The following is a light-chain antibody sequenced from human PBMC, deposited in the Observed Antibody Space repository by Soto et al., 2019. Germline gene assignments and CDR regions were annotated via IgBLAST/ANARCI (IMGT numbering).Light chain of an antibody. J-gene: IGKJ1*01. CDR3: QQYGNPPQT. V-gene: IGKV3-20*01. Sequence: EIVLMQSPGTLSLSPGEPVTLSCRASQTVLSSYVAWYQQKPGQAPRLLIYGASSRATGIPDRFSGSGSGTDFTLTISRLEPEDFGVFYCQQYGNPPQTFGQGTRVEVK. CDR1: QTVLSSY. CDR2: GAS.